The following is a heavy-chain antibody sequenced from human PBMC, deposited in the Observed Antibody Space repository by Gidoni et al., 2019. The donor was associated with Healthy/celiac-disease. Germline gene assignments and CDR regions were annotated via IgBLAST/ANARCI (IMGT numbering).Heavy chain of an antibody. J-gene: IGHJ4*02. CDR2: INHSGST. V-gene: IGHV4-34*01. Sequence: QVQLQQWGAGLLKPSETLSLTCAVYGGSFSGYYWSGIRQPPGKGLEWIGEINHSGSTNYNPSLKSRVTISVDTSKNQFSLKLSSVTAADTAVYYCARVPPPYSSGWYEVDYWGQGTLVTVSS. CDR1: GGSFSGYY. D-gene: IGHD6-19*01. CDR3: ARVPPPYSSGWYEVDY.